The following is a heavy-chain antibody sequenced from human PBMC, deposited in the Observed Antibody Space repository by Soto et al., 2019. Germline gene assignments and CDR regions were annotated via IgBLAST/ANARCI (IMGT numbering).Heavy chain of an antibody. CDR1: GFTFSTYS. D-gene: IGHD1-26*01. Sequence: VESLRLSYAASGFTFSTYSLHWFRQAPGKGLEWVSSIDPSSVYIFYAASLQGRFTVSRANAQNSFYLQMNSLRAEDTAVYYCARSLVRGAPDSWGQGT. V-gene: IGHV3-21*01. J-gene: IGHJ4*02. CDR3: ARSLVRGAPDS. CDR2: IDPSSVYI.